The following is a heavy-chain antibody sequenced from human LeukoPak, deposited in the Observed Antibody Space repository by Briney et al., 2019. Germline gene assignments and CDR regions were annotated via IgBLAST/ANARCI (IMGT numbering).Heavy chain of an antibody. D-gene: IGHD2-2*01. J-gene: IGHJ6*02. Sequence: GGSLRPSCAASGFTFSSYEMNWVRQAPGKGLEWVSYISSSGSTIYYADSVKGRFTISRDNAKNSLYLQMNSLRAEDTAVYYCARDRRVVVPDYYYYYGMDVWGQGTTVTVSS. V-gene: IGHV3-48*03. CDR2: ISSSGSTI. CDR1: GFTFSSYE. CDR3: ARDRRVVVPDYYYYYGMDV.